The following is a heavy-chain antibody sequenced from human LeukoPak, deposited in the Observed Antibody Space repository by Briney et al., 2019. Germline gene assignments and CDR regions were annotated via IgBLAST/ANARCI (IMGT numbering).Heavy chain of an antibody. CDR3: ARLSFDYYGSGSYFQRAFDI. V-gene: IGHV1-18*01. D-gene: IGHD3-10*01. CDR2: ITAYNGNT. Sequence: ASVKVSCKASGYTLTSYGISWVRQAPGQGLEWMGWITAYNGNTNYAQKLQGRVTMTTDTSTSTAYMELRSLRSDDTAVYYCARLSFDYYGSGSYFQRAFDIWGQGKMVTVSS. J-gene: IGHJ3*02. CDR1: GYTLTSYG.